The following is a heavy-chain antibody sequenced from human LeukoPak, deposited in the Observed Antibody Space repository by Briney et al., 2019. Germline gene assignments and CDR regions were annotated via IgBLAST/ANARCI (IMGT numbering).Heavy chain of an antibody. CDR2: IYYSGST. V-gene: IGHV4-31*03. CDR1: GGSISSDGYY. D-gene: IGHD6-19*01. Sequence: SQTLSLTCTVSGGSISSDGYYWSWIRQHPGKGLEWIGYIYYSGSTYYNPSLKSRVTISVDTSKNQFSLKLSSVTAADTAVYYCARRSSGWYGPCDYWGQGTLVTVSS. J-gene: IGHJ4*02. CDR3: ARRSSGWYGPCDY.